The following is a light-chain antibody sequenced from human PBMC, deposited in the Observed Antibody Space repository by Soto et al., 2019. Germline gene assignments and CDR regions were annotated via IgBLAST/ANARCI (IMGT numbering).Light chain of an antibody. CDR1: QSISSW. CDR3: QQYNSYPWT. CDR2: DAS. V-gene: IGKV1-5*01. Sequence: DTQTTQSHSTLSASVGDRVTITCRASQSISSWLAWYQQKPGKAPKLLIYDASSLESGVPSRFSGSGSGTEFTLTISSLQPDDFATYYCQQYNSYPWTFGQGTKVDIK. J-gene: IGKJ1*01.